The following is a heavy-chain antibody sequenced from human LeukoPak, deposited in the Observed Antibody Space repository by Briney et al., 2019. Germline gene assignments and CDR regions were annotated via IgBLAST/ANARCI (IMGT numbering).Heavy chain of an antibody. V-gene: IGHV4-61*08. D-gene: IGHD6-6*01. CDR1: GGSISSGGYS. CDR3: ARGGAARLHFQN. J-gene: IGHJ1*01. CDR2: IYHSGST. Sequence: SQTLSLTCAVSGGSISSGGYSWSWIRQPPGKGLEWIGYIYHSGSTNYNPSLQSRVTISVDTSKNQFSLNLNSVTAADTAVHYCARGGAARLHFQNWGQGTLVTVSS.